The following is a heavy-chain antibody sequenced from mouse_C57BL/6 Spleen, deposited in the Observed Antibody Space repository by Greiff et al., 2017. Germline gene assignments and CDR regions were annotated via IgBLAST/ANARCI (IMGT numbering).Heavy chain of an antibody. CDR2: INPGSGGT. CDR3: ARGDSSGYEGFAY. CDR1: GYAFTNYL. Sequence: QVQLQQSGAELVRPGTSVKVSCKASGYAFTNYLIEWVKQRPGQGLEWIGVINPGSGGTNYNEKFKGKATLTADKSASTAYMQLSSLTSADSAVYFCARGDSSGYEGFAYWGQGTLVTVSA. V-gene: IGHV1-54*01. D-gene: IGHD3-2*02. J-gene: IGHJ3*01.